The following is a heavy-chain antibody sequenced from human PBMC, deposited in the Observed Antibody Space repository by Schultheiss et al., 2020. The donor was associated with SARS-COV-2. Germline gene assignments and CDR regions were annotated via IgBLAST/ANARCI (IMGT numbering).Heavy chain of an antibody. V-gene: IGHV3-48*03. CDR1: GFTFSSYE. CDR2: ISSSGSTI. J-gene: IGHJ6*02. Sequence: GGSLRLSCAASGFTFSSYEMNWVRQAPGKGLEWVSYISSSGSTIYYADSVKGRFTISRDNAKNSLYLQMNSLRAEDTAVYYCARGYCSSTSCYYRGLVYYGMDVWGQGTTVTVSS. CDR3: ARGYCSSTSCYYRGLVYYGMDV. D-gene: IGHD2-2*01.